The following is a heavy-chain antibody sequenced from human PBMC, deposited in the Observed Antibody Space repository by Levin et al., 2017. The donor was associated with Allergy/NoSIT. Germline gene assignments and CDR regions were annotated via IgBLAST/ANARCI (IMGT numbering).Heavy chain of an antibody. CDR2: ISDSGHLT. D-gene: IGHD1-7*01. J-gene: IGHJ4*02. V-gene: IGHV3-23*01. Sequence: GGSLRLSCAASGFTFNIYAVSWVRQAPGKGLEWVSAISDSGHLTYYTDSVKGRFTISRDNSKNKVYLEMNTLRADDTALYYCARQWNYSSEMFDYWGQGTLVTVSS. CDR3: ARQWNYSSEMFDY. CDR1: GFTFNIYA.